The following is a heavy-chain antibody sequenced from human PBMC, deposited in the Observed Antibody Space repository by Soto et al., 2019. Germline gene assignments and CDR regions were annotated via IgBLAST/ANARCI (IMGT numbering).Heavy chain of an antibody. CDR2: IYPGDSDT. CDR3: ARQGSGYPDYYYGMDV. V-gene: IGHV5-51*01. D-gene: IGHD3-22*01. Sequence: GESLKISCKGSGYSFPSYWIGWVRQMPGKGLEWMGIIYPGDSDTRYSPSYQGQVTISAYKSISTADLQWSSLKASDTAMYYCARQGSGYPDYYYGMDVWGQGTTVTVSS. CDR1: GYSFPSYW. J-gene: IGHJ6*02.